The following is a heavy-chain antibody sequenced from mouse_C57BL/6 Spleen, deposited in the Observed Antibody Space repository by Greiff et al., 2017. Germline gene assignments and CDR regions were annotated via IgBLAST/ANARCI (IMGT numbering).Heavy chain of an antibody. Sequence: EVQLVESEGGLVQPGSSMKLSCTASGFTFSDYYMAWVRQVPEKGLEWVANINYDGSSTYYLDSLKSRFIISRDNAKNILYLQMSSLKSEDTATYYCARETELGEDYWGQGTTLTVSS. CDR1: GFTFSDYY. V-gene: IGHV5-16*01. D-gene: IGHD4-1*01. J-gene: IGHJ2*01. CDR3: ARETELGEDY. CDR2: INYDGSST.